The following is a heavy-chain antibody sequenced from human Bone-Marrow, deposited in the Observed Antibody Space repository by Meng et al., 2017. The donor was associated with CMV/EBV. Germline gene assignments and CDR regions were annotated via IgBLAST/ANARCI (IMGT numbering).Heavy chain of an antibody. Sequence: ESLKISCTVSGDSMRSYYWSWIRQPPGKGLEWIGHIYYSGTTNYNPPLKGRVTISVDTSKNQFSLRLSSVTAADTAVYYCARGLPPIVPGAIEGWFDPWGQGTLVTVSS. V-gene: IGHV4-59*12. CDR2: IYYSGTT. J-gene: IGHJ5*02. D-gene: IGHD2-2*01. CDR3: ARGLPPIVPGAIEGWFDP. CDR1: GDSMRSYY.